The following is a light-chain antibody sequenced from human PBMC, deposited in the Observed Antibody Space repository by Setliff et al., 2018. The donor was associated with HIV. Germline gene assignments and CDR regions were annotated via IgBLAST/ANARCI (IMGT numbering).Light chain of an antibody. V-gene: IGLV2-23*02. J-gene: IGLJ2*01. CDR1: SSDVGSPLSS. Sequence: QSVLAQVASVSGSLGQSINISCTGSSSDVGSPLSSVSWYQQNPGEVPKLLIYEVTRRPSGISDRFSASKSGNTASLTISGLQAEDEAHYCCSYAGGDTWIFGGGTKVTVL. CDR3: CSYAGGDTWI. CDR2: EVT.